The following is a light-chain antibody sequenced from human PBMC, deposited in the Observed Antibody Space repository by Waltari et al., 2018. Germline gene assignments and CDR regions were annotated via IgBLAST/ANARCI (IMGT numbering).Light chain of an antibody. V-gene: IGLV2-11*01. CDR3: CSYVGSVYV. CDR1: YHAIALYTH. J-gene: IGLJ1*01. CDR2: DVT. Sequence: SGRTTPISVPRSPAQSLTILTPGTYHAIALYTHLSSYQHHPGTAPKLMIFDVTKRPSGVPDRFSASTSGNTASLTISGLQTEDEADYYCCSYVGSVYVFGIGTKVTVL.